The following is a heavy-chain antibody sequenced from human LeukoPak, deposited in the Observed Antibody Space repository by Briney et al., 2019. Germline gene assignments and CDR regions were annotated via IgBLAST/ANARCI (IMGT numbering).Heavy chain of an antibody. V-gene: IGHV1-2*02. CDR2: INPNSGGT. D-gene: IGHD3-10*02. Sequence: ASVKVSCKASGYTFTSYGISWVRQAPGQGLEWMGWINPNSGGTNYAQKFQGRVTMTRDTSISTAYMELSRLRSDDTAVYYCARSGVYCYDRGALDYWGQGTLVTVSS. CDR1: GYTFTSYG. CDR3: ARSGVYCYDRGALDY. J-gene: IGHJ4*02.